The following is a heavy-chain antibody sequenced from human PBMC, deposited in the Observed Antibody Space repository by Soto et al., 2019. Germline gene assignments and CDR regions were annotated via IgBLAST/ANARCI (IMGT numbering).Heavy chain of an antibody. CDR3: AHRVLRTVFGLVTTTAIYFDF. Sequence: QITLNESGPTVVRPTETLTLTCRFSGFSLTTSGVGVGWIRKSPGRPPGCLALINWDDDKRYSASLKSRLTITKDTSKNQVVLTVSDLDPTDTATYYCAHRVLRTVFGLVTTTAIYFDFWGQGTPVAVSS. CDR2: INWDDDK. J-gene: IGHJ4*02. D-gene: IGHD3-3*01. CDR1: GFSLTTSGVG. V-gene: IGHV2-5*02.